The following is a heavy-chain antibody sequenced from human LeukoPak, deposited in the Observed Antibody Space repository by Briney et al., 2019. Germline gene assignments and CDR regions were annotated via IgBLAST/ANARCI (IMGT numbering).Heavy chain of an antibody. CDR1: GPTFSGFA. V-gene: IGHV3-23*01. CDR2: ISGSGDNT. Sequence: GGSLTLSCAASGPTFSGFAMSWVRRTPGEGLEWVSGISGSGDNTLYADSVKGRFTISRDNSKNTLYLEMNSLRAEDTAIYYCAKMKGHPLPKYYMDVWGQGTTVTVSS. D-gene: IGHD1-26*01. J-gene: IGHJ6*01. CDR3: AKMKGHPLPKYYMDV.